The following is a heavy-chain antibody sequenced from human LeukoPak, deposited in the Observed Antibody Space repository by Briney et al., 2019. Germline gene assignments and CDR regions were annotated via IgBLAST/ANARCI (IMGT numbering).Heavy chain of an antibody. D-gene: IGHD2-15*01. CDR2: IGRGGITI. V-gene: IGHV3-48*03. Sequence: GALRLSCAASGFTFSSYEMNWVRQAPGKGLEWVSHIGRGGITIHYADSVKGRFTISRDNSKNSLYLQMNSLRTEDTALYYCAKGRTPDYWGQGTLVTVSS. CDR1: GFTFSSYE. CDR3: AKGRTPDY. J-gene: IGHJ4*02.